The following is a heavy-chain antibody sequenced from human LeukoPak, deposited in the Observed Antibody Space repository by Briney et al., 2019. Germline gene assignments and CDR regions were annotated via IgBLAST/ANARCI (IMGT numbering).Heavy chain of an antibody. V-gene: IGHV3-23*01. CDR2: ISNGKT. CDR1: GFPFSSHA. D-gene: IGHD2-15*01. Sequence: GGSLRLSCAASGFPFSSHAMSWVRQPPGKGLEWVAAISNGKTYYADPVRGRFAISRDDSTNKVYLHMNSLRDEDTALYHCVREAGYCAPVCVKTNWFDPWGQGTLVTVSS. CDR3: VREAGYCAPVCVKTNWFDP. J-gene: IGHJ5*02.